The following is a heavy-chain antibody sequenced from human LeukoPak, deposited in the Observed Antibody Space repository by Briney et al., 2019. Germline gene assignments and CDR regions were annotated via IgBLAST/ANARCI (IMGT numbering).Heavy chain of an antibody. CDR2: INHSGST. Sequence: SETLSLTCAVYGVSFSGYYWSWIRQPPGKGLEWIGEINHSGSTNYNPSLKSRVTISVDTSKNQFSLKLSSVTAADTAVYYCARNMVRGRYFQHWGQGTLVTVSS. V-gene: IGHV4-34*01. D-gene: IGHD3-10*01. CDR3: ARNMVRGRYFQH. J-gene: IGHJ1*01. CDR1: GVSFSGYY.